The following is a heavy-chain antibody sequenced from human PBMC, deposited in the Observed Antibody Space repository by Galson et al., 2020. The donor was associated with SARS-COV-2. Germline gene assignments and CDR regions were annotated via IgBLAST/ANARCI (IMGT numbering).Heavy chain of an antibody. J-gene: IGHJ4*02. V-gene: IGHV4-39*07. CDR1: GDSIRSSSYY. CDR3: ARNPSNTYDFWSGYYFGALDELYYFDY. D-gene: IGHD3-3*01. CDR2: IYYSGST. Sequence: SQTLSLTCTVPGDSIRSSSYYWGWIRHPPGKGLEWIGSIYYSGSTYYNPSLKSRVTISVATSKNQFSLKLSSVTAADTAVYYCARNPSNTYDFWSGYYFGALDELYYFDYWGQGTLVTVSS.